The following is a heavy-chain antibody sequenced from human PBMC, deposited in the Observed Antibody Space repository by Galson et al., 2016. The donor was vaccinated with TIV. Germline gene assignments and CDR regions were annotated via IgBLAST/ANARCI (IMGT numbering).Heavy chain of an antibody. D-gene: IGHD3-16*01. J-gene: IGHJ4*02. Sequence: QSGAEVTKPGKSLIISCKASGYMFSAHWFGWVRQMPGKGPEWIGIMNPGDSETRYTPRFEGQVTISADNSISTAYLQSHSLKASDTSVYYCAKGKEYYEFWGQGTLVTVSP. CDR1: GYMFSAHW. CDR3: AKGKEYYEF. V-gene: IGHV5-51*03. CDR2: MNPGDSET.